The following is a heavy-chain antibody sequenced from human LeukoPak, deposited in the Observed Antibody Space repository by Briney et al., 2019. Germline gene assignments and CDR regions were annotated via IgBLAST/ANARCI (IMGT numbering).Heavy chain of an antibody. CDR2: MNPNSGNT. D-gene: IGHD3-3*01. CDR1: GYTFTSYD. Sequence: GASVKVSCKASGYTFTSYDINWVRQATGQGLEWMGWMNPNSGNTGYAQKFQGRVTVTRNTSISTAYMELSSLRSEDTAVYYCARIHDFWSGSQNWFDPWGQGTLVTVSS. CDR3: ARIHDFWSGSQNWFDP. J-gene: IGHJ5*02. V-gene: IGHV1-8*01.